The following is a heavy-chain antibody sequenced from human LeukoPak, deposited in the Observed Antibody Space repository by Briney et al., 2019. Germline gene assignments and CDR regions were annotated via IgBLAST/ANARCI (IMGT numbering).Heavy chain of an antibody. D-gene: IGHD3-22*01. Sequence: GGSLRLSCAASGFTFSSYWMSWVRQAPGKGLEWVANIKQDGSEKYYVDSVKGRFTISRDNAKNSLYLQMNSLRAEDTAVYYCARGTYYYDSSGYYSGGLGYWGQGTLVTVSS. CDR1: GFTFSSYW. CDR2: IKQDGSEK. CDR3: ARGTYYYDSSGYYSGGLGY. J-gene: IGHJ4*02. V-gene: IGHV3-7*01.